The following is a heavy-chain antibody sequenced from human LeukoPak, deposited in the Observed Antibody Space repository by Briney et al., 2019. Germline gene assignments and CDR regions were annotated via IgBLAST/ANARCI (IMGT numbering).Heavy chain of an antibody. V-gene: IGHV3-23*01. CDR2: ISANGGST. D-gene: IGHD5-18*01. J-gene: IGHJ4*02. CDR3: ASGYRYGYYCDY. CDR1: GFTFSSYA. Sequence: GGSLRLSCAASGFTFSSYAMNWVRQAPGKGLEWDSAISANGGSTYYADSVKGRFTISSDNSKNTLYLHMNSLRAEDTAVYYCASGYRYGYYCDYWGQGTLVSVSS.